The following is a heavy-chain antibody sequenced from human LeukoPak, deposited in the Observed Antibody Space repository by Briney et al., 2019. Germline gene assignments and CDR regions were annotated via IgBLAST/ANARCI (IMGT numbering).Heavy chain of an antibody. D-gene: IGHD3-3*01. CDR3: ASRKVWSGYHTPLYFDY. CDR1: GGTFSSYA. J-gene: IGHJ4*02. CDR2: IIPILGIA. V-gene: IGHV1-69*04. Sequence: SVKVSCKASGGTFSSYAISWVRQAPGQGLEWMGRIIPILGIANYAQKFQGRVTITADKSTSTANMELSSLRSEDTAVYYCASRKVWSGYHTPLYFDYWGQGTLVTVSS.